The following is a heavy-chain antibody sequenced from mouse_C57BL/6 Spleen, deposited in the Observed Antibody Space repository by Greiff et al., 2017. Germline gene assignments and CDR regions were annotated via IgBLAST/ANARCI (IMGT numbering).Heavy chain of an antibody. Sequence: QVQLQQSGPGLVAPSHSLSIPCTVSGFSLTSYGVHWVRQPPGKGLEWLVVIWSDGSTTYNSALKSRLSISKDNSKSQVFLNKNTLQADDTAMYYCSRHESNYVGMDYWGQGTSVTVSS. CDR1: GFSLTSYG. D-gene: IGHD2-5*01. CDR2: IWSDGST. V-gene: IGHV2-6-1*01. J-gene: IGHJ4*01. CDR3: SRHESNYVGMDY.